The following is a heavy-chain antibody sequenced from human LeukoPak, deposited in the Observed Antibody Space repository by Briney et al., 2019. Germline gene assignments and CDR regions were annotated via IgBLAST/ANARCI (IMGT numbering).Heavy chain of an antibody. J-gene: IGHJ4*02. CDR3: AKDEITAAGTSH. D-gene: IGHD6-13*01. CDR1: GFSFSAYS. V-gene: IGHV3-30*18. Sequence: PGGSLRLSCAASGFSFSAYSMNWVRQAPGKGLEWVAVISYDGSNKYYANSVKGRFTISRDNSKNTLYLQMNSLRAEDTAVYYCAKDEITAAGTSHWGQGTLVTVSS. CDR2: ISYDGSNK.